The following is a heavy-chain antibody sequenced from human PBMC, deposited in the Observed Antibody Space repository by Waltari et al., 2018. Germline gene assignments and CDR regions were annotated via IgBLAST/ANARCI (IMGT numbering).Heavy chain of an antibody. J-gene: IGHJ3*02. V-gene: IGHV3-53*01. Sequence: EVQLVESGGGLIQPGGSLRLSCAASGFTASSNYISWSRQAPGKGLGWVSVIYSGGSTYYADSGKGRFTISRDNSKNTLYLQMNSLRAEDTAVYYCARVGYRYLAFDIWGQGTMVTVSS. CDR1: GFTASSNY. CDR2: IYSGGST. CDR3: ARVGYRYLAFDI. D-gene: IGHD5-12*01.